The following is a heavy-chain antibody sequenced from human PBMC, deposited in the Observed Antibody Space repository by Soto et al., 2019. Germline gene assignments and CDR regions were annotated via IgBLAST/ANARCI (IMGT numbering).Heavy chain of an antibody. Sequence: PSETLSLTCTVSGGSISSYYWSWIRQPPGKGLEWIGYIYYSGITDYNPSLKSRVTISVDTSKSQFSLKLSSVTAADTAVYYCASRLFTSEYDSSGYYDYWGQGTLVTVSS. J-gene: IGHJ4*02. CDR3: ASRLFTSEYDSSGYYDY. D-gene: IGHD3-22*01. CDR1: GGSISSYY. V-gene: IGHV4-59*01. CDR2: IYYSGIT.